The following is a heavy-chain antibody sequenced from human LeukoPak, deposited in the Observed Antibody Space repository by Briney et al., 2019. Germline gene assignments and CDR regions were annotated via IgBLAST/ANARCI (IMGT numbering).Heavy chain of an antibody. Sequence: SETLSLTCTVSGGSISSYYWSWIRQPPGKGLEWIGYIYYSGSTNYNPSLKSRVTISVDTSKNQFSLKLSSVTAADTAVYYCARAVAVAGKYDYWGQGTLVTVSS. CDR3: ARAVAVAGKYDY. CDR2: IYYSGST. D-gene: IGHD6-19*01. V-gene: IGHV4-59*01. J-gene: IGHJ4*02. CDR1: GGSISSYY.